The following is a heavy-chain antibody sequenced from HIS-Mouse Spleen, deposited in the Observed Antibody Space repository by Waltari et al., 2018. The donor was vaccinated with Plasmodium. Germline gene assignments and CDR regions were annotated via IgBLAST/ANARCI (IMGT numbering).Heavy chain of an antibody. Sequence: QVQLQESGPGLVKPSETLSLTGTVSGYSISSGYSWGWIRLPTGTGLEWMGSIYHSGSTYYNPSLKSRVTISVDTSKNQFSLKLSSVTAADTAVYYCARVDYGSGDYYYYYGMDVWGQGTTVTVSS. V-gene: IGHV4-38-2*02. CDR2: IYHSGST. CDR1: GYSISSGYS. D-gene: IGHD3-10*01. CDR3: ARVDYGSGDYYYYYGMDV. J-gene: IGHJ6*02.